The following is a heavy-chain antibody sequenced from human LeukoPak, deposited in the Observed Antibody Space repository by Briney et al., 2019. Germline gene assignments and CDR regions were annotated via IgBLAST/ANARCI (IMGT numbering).Heavy chain of an antibody. CDR1: GGTFSSYG. D-gene: IGHD5-24*01. J-gene: IGHJ4*02. CDR2: IIPIFGTA. V-gene: IGHV1-69*13. CDR3: AKTPVGMVTLDY. Sequence: EASVKVSCKASGGTFSSYGISWVRQAPGQGLEWMGGIIPIFGTANYAQKFQGRVTITADQSTSTAYMELSSLRSEDTAVYYCAKTPVGMVTLDYWGQGTLVTVSS.